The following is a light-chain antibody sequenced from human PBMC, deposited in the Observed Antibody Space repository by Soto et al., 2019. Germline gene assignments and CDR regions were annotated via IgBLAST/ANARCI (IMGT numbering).Light chain of an antibody. V-gene: IGKV3-15*01. CDR2: GAS. Sequence: EIVMTQSPATLSVSPGERATLSCRASQSLSSNLAWFQQKPCQAPRLPIYGASTRATGVPARLSGSGSGTEFTLTVSSLQSEDFAVYYCQQYKDWPPITFGQGTRLEIK. CDR3: QQYKDWPPIT. J-gene: IGKJ5*01. CDR1: QSLSSN.